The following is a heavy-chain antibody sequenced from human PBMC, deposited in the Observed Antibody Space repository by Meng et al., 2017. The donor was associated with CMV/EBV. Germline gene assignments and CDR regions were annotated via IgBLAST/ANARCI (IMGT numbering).Heavy chain of an antibody. Sequence: QVQLQQWGAGLLKPSETLSPTCAFYGGSFSGYYWSWIRQPPGKGLEWIGEINHSGSTNYNPSLKSRVTISVDTSKSQFSLKLSPVTAADTAVYYCARGGIAAAGPFDYWGQGTLVTVSS. D-gene: IGHD6-13*01. CDR3: ARGGIAAAGPFDY. J-gene: IGHJ4*02. CDR1: GGSFSGYY. CDR2: INHSGST. V-gene: IGHV4-34*01.